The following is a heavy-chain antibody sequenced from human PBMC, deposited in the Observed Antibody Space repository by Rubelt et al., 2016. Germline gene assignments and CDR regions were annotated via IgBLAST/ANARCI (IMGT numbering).Heavy chain of an antibody. V-gene: IGHV4-39*07. J-gene: IGHJ3*02. CDR2: IYYSGST. CDR3: ARRPSRDAFDI. CDR1: GGSISSSSYY. Sequence: QLQLQESGPGLVKPSETLSLTCTVSGGSISSSSYYWGWIRQPPGKGLEWIGSIYYSGSTYYNPSLKSRVTISVDTSKNQFSLKRGSLTAADTAVYYCARRPSRDAFDIWGQGTMVTVSS.